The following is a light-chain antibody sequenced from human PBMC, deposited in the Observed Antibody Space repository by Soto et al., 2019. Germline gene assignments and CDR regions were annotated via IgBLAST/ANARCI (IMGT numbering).Light chain of an antibody. Sequence: DIPLTQSPSTLSASVGDRVTITCRASETISNSLAWYQQKPGKAPNLLIYKASALHIGVPSRFSGSGSGTEFTLTISGLQPDDFATYYCQHYNTYWTFGQGTKVEV. CDR1: ETISNS. CDR2: KAS. J-gene: IGKJ1*01. V-gene: IGKV1-5*03. CDR3: QHYNTYWT.